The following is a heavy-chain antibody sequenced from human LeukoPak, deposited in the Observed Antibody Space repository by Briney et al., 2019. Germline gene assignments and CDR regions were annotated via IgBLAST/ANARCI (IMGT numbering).Heavy chain of an antibody. V-gene: IGHV4-59*01. CDR3: ARGPGPSFFDY. CDR1: GGSISSYY. Sequence: PSETLSLTCTVSGGSISSYYWSWIRQPPGKGLEWIGYIYYSGSTNYNPSLKSRVTISVDTSKNQFSLKLSSVTAADTAVYYCARGPGPSFFDYWGQGTLVTVSS. CDR2: IYYSGST. J-gene: IGHJ4*02.